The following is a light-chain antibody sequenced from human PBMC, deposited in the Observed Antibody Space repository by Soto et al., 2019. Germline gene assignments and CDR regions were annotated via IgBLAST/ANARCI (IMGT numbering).Light chain of an antibody. CDR3: SSYTSIGTLVI. V-gene: IGLV2-14*03. CDR2: DVS. J-gene: IGLJ2*01. Sequence: QSALTQPASVSGSPGQSITISCTGTSSDVGGYNYVSWCQHHPGKAPKLMIYDVSSRPSGVSNRFSGSKSGNTASLTISGLQAEDEADYYCSSYTSIGTLVILGGGTKLTVL. CDR1: SSDVGGYNY.